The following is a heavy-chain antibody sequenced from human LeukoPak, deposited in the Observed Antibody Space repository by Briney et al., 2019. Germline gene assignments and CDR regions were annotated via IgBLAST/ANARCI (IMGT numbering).Heavy chain of an antibody. Sequence: ASVKVSCKASGYTFTGYYMHWVRQAPGQGLEWMGWINPNSGGTNYAQKFQGRVTMTRDTSISTAYMELSRLRSDDTAVYYCARAQRSSYCSSTSCYVRGDFDHWGQGTLVTVSS. V-gene: IGHV1-2*02. CDR3: ARAQRSSYCSSTSCYVRGDFDH. CDR2: INPNSGGT. D-gene: IGHD2-2*01. J-gene: IGHJ4*02. CDR1: GYTFTGYY.